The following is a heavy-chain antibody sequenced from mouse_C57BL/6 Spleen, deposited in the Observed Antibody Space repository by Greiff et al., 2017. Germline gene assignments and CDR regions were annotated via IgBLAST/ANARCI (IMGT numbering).Heavy chain of an antibody. D-gene: IGHD1-1*01. CDR2: IDPSDSET. Sequence: VQLQQPGAELVRPGSSVNLSCKASGYTFTSYWMQWVKQRPIQGLEWIGNIDPSDSETHYNQKFKDKATLTVDKSSSTAYMQLSSLTSEDSAVYYCARDCSLAYWGQGTLVTVSA. V-gene: IGHV1-52*01. CDR3: ARDCSLAY. J-gene: IGHJ3*01. CDR1: GYTFTSYW.